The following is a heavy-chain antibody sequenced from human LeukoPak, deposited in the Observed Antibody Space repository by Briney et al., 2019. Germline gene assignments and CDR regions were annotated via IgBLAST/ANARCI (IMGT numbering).Heavy chain of an antibody. D-gene: IGHD3-16*01. Sequence: GGSLRLSCAASGFTFTSYWMSWVRQAPGKGLEWVASIKQDGSEKYYVDSVKGRFTISRDNAKNSLNLQMNSLRAEDTAVYYCARVGLGLDYWGQGTLVTVSS. CDR2: IKQDGSEK. CDR3: ARVGLGLDY. V-gene: IGHV3-7*03. J-gene: IGHJ4*02. CDR1: GFTFTSYW.